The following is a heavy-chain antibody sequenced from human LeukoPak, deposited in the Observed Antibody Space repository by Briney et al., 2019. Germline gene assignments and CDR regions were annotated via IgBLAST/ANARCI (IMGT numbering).Heavy chain of an antibody. CDR3: AREGETYYYGSGSYFVDY. CDR2: ISAYNGNT. CDR1: GYIFTSYG. J-gene: IGHJ4*02. Sequence: ASVKVSCKASGYIFTSYGISWVRQAPGQGLEWMGWISAYNGNTNYAQELQGRVTMTTDTSTSTAYMELRSLRSDDTAVYYCAREGETYYYGSGSYFVDYWGQGTLVTVSS. V-gene: IGHV1-18*01. D-gene: IGHD3-10*01.